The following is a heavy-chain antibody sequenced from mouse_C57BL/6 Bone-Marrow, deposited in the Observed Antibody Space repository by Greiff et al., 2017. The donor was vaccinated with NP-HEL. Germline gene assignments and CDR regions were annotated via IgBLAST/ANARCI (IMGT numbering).Heavy chain of an antibody. V-gene: IGHV15-2*01. J-gene: IGHJ1*03. CDR2: ILPSIGRT. Sequence: VKLQQSGSELRSPGSSVKLSCKDFDSEVFPIAYMSWVRQKPGHGFEWIGGILPSIGRTIYGEKFEDKATLDADTLSNTAYLELNSLTSEDSAIYYCARPIYYGSSYWYFDVWGTGTTVTVSS. CDR3: ARPIYYGSSYWYFDV. CDR1: DSEVFPIAY. D-gene: IGHD1-1*01.